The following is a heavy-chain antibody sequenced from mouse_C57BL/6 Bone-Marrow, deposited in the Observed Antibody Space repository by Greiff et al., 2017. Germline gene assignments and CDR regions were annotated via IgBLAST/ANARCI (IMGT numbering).Heavy chain of an antibody. J-gene: IGHJ4*01. Sequence: QVQLKESGAELVRPGTSVKMSCKASGYTFTNYWIGWAKQRPGHGLEWIGDIYPGGGYTNYNEKFKGKATLTADKSSSTAYMQFSSLTSEDSAIYYCAREGWLRRWAMDYWGQGTSVTVSS. CDR2: IYPGGGYT. V-gene: IGHV1-63*01. CDR1: GYTFTNYW. D-gene: IGHD2-2*01. CDR3: AREGWLRRWAMDY.